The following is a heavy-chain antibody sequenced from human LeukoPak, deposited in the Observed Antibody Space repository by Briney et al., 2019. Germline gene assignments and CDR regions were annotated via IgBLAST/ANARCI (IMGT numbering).Heavy chain of an antibody. CDR1: GFTFGTYA. J-gene: IGHJ4*02. D-gene: IGHD2-15*01. CDR3: GTEIGDSPNH. Sequence: QPGGSLRLSCSASGFTFGTYAMTWVRQAPGKGLEWVSGISGSGSRTYHADSVKGRFTISRDNSKNTVYLQMNSLRDEDTAVYYCGTEIGDSPNHWGQGTLVTVSS. V-gene: IGHV3-23*01. CDR2: ISGSGSRT.